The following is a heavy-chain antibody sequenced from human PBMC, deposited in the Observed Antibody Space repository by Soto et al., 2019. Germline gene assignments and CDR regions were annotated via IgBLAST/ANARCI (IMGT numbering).Heavy chain of an antibody. Sequence: SETLSLTCTVSGDSLSSGGHYGSWIRQHPGQGLEWIGHIYDSVNTYYSPSLRSRVTISADMSKNQFSLNLRSVTAADTTVYYCARVDHRRYFAILTDYWGQGTLVTVSS. J-gene: IGHJ4*02. CDR1: GDSLSSGGHY. CDR3: ARVDHRRYFAILTDY. D-gene: IGHD3-9*01. V-gene: IGHV4-31*03. CDR2: IYDSVNT.